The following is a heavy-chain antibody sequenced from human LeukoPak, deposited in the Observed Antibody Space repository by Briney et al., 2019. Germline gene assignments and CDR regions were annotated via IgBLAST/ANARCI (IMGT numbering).Heavy chain of an antibody. Sequence: PGGSLRLSCAASGFTSDDYAMHWVRQAPGKGLEWVSGISWNSGSIGYADSVKGRFTISRDNAKNSLYLQMNSLRAEDTAVYFCARGQTTVTNWGQGTLVTVSS. CDR2: ISWNSGSI. D-gene: IGHD4-17*01. V-gene: IGHV3-9*02. J-gene: IGHJ4*02. CDR1: GFTSDDYA. CDR3: ARGQTTVTN.